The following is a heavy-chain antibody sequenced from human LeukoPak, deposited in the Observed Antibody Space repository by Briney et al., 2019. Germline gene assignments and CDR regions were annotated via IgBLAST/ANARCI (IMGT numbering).Heavy chain of an antibody. Sequence: PSETLSLTCAVYGGSFSGYYRSWIRQPPGKGLEWIGEINHSGSTNYNPSLKSRVTISVDTSKNQFSLKLSSVTAADTAVYYCARHCLSTGTTGCYYYGMNVWGQGTTVTVSS. CDR3: ARHCLSTGTTGCYYYGMNV. V-gene: IGHV4-34*01. D-gene: IGHD1-1*01. J-gene: IGHJ6*02. CDR2: INHSGST. CDR1: GGSFSGYY.